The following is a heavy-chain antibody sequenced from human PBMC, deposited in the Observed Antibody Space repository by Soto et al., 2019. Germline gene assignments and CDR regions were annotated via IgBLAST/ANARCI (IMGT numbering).Heavy chain of an antibody. Sequence: SVKVSCKASGGTFSSYAISWVRQAPGQGLEWMGGIIPIFGTANYAQKFQGRVTITADKSTSTAYMELSSLRSEDTAVYYCARGYYDSSGYFDLDYWGQGTLVTVSS. V-gene: IGHV1-69*06. CDR3: ARGYYDSSGYFDLDY. CDR1: GGTFSSYA. CDR2: IIPIFGTA. J-gene: IGHJ4*02. D-gene: IGHD3-22*01.